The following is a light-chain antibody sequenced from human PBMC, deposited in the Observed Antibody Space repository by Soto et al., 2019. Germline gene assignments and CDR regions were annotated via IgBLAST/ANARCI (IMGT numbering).Light chain of an antibody. CDR2: EVS. Sequence: QSVLTQPASVSGSPGQSITISCTGTSSDVGTYNYVSWYQHHPGTDPKLIIYEVSTRPSGVSNRFSGSKSGSTASLTISGLQAEDEADYHCTSYTRDTALVFGTGTKLTVL. V-gene: IGLV2-14*01. CDR1: SSDVGTYNY. J-gene: IGLJ1*01. CDR3: TSYTRDTALV.